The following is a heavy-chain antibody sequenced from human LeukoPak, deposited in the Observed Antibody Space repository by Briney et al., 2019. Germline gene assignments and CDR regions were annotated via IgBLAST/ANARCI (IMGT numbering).Heavy chain of an antibody. CDR2: ISDSGGST. D-gene: IGHD6-6*01. CDR3: AKGLYSSSSYFDY. J-gene: IGHJ4*02. CDR1: GFTFSSYV. Sequence: PGGSLRLSCAASGFTFSSYVMSWVRQAPGKGLEWVSAISDSGGSTFYADSVEGRFTISRDNSKNTLYLQMSSLRAEDTAVYYCAKGLYSSSSYFDYWGQGTLVTVSS. V-gene: IGHV3-23*01.